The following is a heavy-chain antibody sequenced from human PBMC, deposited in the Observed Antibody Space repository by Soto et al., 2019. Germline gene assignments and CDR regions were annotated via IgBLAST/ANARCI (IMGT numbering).Heavy chain of an antibody. D-gene: IGHD6-19*01. V-gene: IGHV3-30*18. CDR3: AKGVRQWLVTSDFNY. J-gene: IGHJ4*02. CDR1: GFTFSDYA. CDR2: VSHDGRNT. Sequence: VQLVESGGGVVQPGRSLRLSCAASGFTFSDYAMHWVRQAPGKGLEWVAVVSHDGRNTHYADSVKGRFTISRDSSKNTVSLEMPSLRSEATAVYYCAKGVRQWLVTSDFNYWGQGALVTVSS.